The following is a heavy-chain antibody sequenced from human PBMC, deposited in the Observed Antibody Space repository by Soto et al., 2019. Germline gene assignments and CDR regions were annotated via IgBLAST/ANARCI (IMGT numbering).Heavy chain of an antibody. D-gene: IGHD1-1*01. CDR3: ARRAETNGWNGFGADKYYFDF. CDR2: MNPNTGNS. J-gene: IGHJ4*02. Sequence: ASVKVSCTASGYSFTGYDIYWVRQATGQGLEWMGWMNPNTGNSAYAQKFQGRVTVTSDTSINTVHMELSSLRSEDTAVYYCARRAETNGWNGFGADKYYFDFWGQGTLVTVSS. CDR1: GYSFTGYD. V-gene: IGHV1-8*01.